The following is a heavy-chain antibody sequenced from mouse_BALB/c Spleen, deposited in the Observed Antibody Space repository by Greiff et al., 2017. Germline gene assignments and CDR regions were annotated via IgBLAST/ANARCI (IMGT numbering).Heavy chain of an antibody. CDR1: GYAFSSSW. J-gene: IGHJ4*01. CDR2: IYPGDGDT. V-gene: IGHV1-82*01. Sequence: QVQLQQSGPELVKPGASVKISCKASGYAFSSSWMNWVKQRPGQGLEWIGRIYPGDGDTNYNGKFKGKATLTADKSSSTAYMQLSSLTSVDSAVYFCARSRGNYAMDYRGQGTSVTVSS. CDR3: ARSRGNYAMDY.